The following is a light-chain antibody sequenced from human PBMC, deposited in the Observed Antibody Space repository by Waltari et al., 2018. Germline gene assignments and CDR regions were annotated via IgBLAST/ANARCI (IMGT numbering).Light chain of an antibody. CDR3: AVWDDSLGGV. J-gene: IGLJ3*02. CDR2: NDN. Sequence: QSVLTQPHSVSGTPGPRVTISCSGSNSNTGGDFINWYQQLPGKAPNPLIYNDNQGPSGVPDRFSASKSGTSAALAITGLQSEDAADYYCAVWDDSLGGVFGGGTKLTVL. CDR1: NSNTGGDF. V-gene: IGLV1-44*01.